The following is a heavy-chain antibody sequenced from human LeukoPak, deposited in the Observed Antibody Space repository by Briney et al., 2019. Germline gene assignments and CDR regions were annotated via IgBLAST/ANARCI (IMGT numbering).Heavy chain of an antibody. V-gene: IGHV1-8*01. CDR2: MNPNSGNT. J-gene: IGHJ6*02. CDR1: GYTFTSYD. Sequence: ASVKVSCKASGYTFTSYDISWVRQATGQGLEWMGWMNPNSGNTGYAQKFQGRVTMTRNTSISTAYMELSSLRSEDTAVYYCARVIPGKTYYDILTGYYRDYYYYYGMDVWGQGTTVTVSS. D-gene: IGHD3-9*01. CDR3: ARVIPGKTYYDILTGYYRDYYYYYGMDV.